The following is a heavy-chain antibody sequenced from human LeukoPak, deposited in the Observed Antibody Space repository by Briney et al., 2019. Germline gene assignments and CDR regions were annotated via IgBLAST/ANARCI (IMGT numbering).Heavy chain of an antibody. D-gene: IGHD3-3*01. J-gene: IGHJ6*02. V-gene: IGHV1-2*02. Sequence: ASVKVSCKASGYTFTGYYMHWVRQAPGQGPEWMGWINPNSGGTNYAQKFQGRVTMTRDTSISTAYMELSRLRSDDTAVYYCAGPFWSGSYYYYGMDVWGQGTTVTVSS. CDR3: AGPFWSGSYYYYGMDV. CDR1: GYTFTGYY. CDR2: INPNSGGT.